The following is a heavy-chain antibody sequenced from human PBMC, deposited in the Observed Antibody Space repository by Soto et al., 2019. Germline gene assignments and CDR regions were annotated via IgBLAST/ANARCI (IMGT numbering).Heavy chain of an antibody. CDR2: IYYSGST. J-gene: IGHJ6*02. Sequence: SETLSLTCTVSGGSISSGDYYWSWIRQPPGKGLEWIGYIYYSGSTYYNPSLKSRVTISVDTSKNQFSLKLSSVTAADTAVYYCAREVVVVPANYGMDVWGHGTTVTVSS. CDR1: GGSISSGDYY. V-gene: IGHV4-30-4*01. D-gene: IGHD2-2*01. CDR3: AREVVVVPANYGMDV.